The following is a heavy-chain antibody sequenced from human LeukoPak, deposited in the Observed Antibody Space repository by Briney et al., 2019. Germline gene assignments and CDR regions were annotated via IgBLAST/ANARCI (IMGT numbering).Heavy chain of an antibody. CDR1: GGSISSGGYY. J-gene: IGHJ4*02. D-gene: IGHD6-13*01. CDR3: ARAAGQQLARYAFDY. V-gene: IGHV4-61*08. CDR2: IYYSGST. Sequence: SETLSLTCTVSGGSISSGGYYWSWIRQPPGKGLEWIGYIYYSGSTYYNPSLKSRVTISVDTSKNQFSLKLSSVTAADTAVYYCARAAGQQLARYAFDYWGQGTLVTVSS.